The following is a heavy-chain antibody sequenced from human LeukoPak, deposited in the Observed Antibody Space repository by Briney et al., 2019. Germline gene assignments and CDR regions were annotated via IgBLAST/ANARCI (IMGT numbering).Heavy chain of an antibody. J-gene: IGHJ4*02. CDR3: ARGNRGSWYFFDY. D-gene: IGHD6-13*01. CDR2: ISSSSSYI. V-gene: IGHV3-21*01. CDR1: GFTFTNCT. Sequence: GGSLRLSCAASGFTFTNCTLNWVRQAPGKGLEWVSSISSSSSYIYYADSVKGRFTISRDNAKNSLYLQMNSLRAEDTAVYYCARGNRGSWYFFDYWGQGTLVTVSS.